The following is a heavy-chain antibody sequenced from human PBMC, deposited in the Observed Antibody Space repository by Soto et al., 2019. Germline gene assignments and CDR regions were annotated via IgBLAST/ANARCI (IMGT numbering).Heavy chain of an antibody. Sequence: KQSQTLSLTCAISGDSVSSNSAAWNWIRQSPSRGLECLGRTYYRAKWYNDYAVSVKSRITINPDTSKNQCSLQLNSVTPEDTAVYYCAREILDLRFYYYYMDVWGKGTTVTVSS. D-gene: IGHD1-1*01. CDR2: TYYRAKWYN. J-gene: IGHJ6*03. CDR1: GDSVSSNSAA. CDR3: AREILDLRFYYYYMDV. V-gene: IGHV6-1*01.